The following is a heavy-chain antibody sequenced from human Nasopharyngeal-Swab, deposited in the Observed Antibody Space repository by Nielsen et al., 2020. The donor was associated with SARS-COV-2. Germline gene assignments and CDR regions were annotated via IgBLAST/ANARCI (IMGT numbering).Heavy chain of an antibody. CDR1: GFTFSDYY. CDR3: ARDRANWDFDY. Sequence: GESLKISCAASGFTFSDYYMSWIRQAPGKGLEYISYISGSGGTIYYGDSMKGQFTISRDNAKNSLYLQMNSLRAEDTAVYYCARDRANWDFDYWGQGTLVTVSS. D-gene: IGHD7-27*01. J-gene: IGHJ4*02. V-gene: IGHV3-11*04. CDR2: ISGSGGTI.